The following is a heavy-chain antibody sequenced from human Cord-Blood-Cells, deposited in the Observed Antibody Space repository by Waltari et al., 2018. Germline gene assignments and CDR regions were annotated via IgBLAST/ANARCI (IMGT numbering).Heavy chain of an antibody. D-gene: IGHD2-21*02. CDR3: ARGLRVVTLDY. CDR1: GFTFSSYA. V-gene: IGHV3-30-3*01. CDR2: ISYDGSNK. J-gene: IGHJ4*02. Sequence: QVQLVESGGGVVQPGRSLRLSCAASGFTFSSYAMHWVRQAPGKVREWVAVISYDGSNKYYADSVKGRFTISRDNSKNTLYLQMNSLRAEDTAVYYCARGLRVVTLDYWGQGTLVTVSS.